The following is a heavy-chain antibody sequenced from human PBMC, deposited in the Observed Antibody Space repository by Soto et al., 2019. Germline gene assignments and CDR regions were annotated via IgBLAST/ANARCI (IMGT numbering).Heavy chain of an antibody. CDR3: AREKIVVVPAAIGSGSWFDP. Sequence: SETLSLTCTVSGGSISSRGYYCSWIRQHTGKGLEWIGYIYYSGSTYYNPSLKSRVTISVDTSKNQFSLKLSSVTAADTAVYYCAREKIVVVPAAIGSGSWFDPWGQGTLVTVSS. V-gene: IGHV4-31*03. J-gene: IGHJ5*02. D-gene: IGHD2-2*01. CDR2: IYYSGST. CDR1: GGSISSRGYY.